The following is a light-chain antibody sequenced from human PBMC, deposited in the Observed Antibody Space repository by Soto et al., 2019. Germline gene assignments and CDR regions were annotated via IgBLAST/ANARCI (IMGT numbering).Light chain of an antibody. V-gene: IGKV1-12*01. J-gene: IGKJ2*01. CDR2: AAS. Sequence: DIQMTQSPSSVSASVGDRVTITCRASQGISTWLVWYQQKPGKAPQLLIYAASSLQSGVPPRFSGSGSGTDFTLTISSLQPEDFATYYCQQAYTFPYTFGQGTKLEIK. CDR3: QQAYTFPYT. CDR1: QGISTW.